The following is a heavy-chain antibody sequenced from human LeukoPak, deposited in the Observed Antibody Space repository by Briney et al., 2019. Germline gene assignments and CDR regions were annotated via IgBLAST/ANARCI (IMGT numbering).Heavy chain of an antibody. CDR3: ARETYYYGSGSYSGFDY. Sequence: SETLSLTCTVSGGSISSYYWSWIRQPPGKGLEWIGYIYYSGSTNYNPSLKSRVTISVDTSKNQFSLKLSSVTAADTAVYYCARETYYYGSGSYSGFDYWGQGTLVTVSS. CDR1: GGSISSYY. D-gene: IGHD3-10*01. J-gene: IGHJ4*02. CDR2: IYYSGST. V-gene: IGHV4-59*01.